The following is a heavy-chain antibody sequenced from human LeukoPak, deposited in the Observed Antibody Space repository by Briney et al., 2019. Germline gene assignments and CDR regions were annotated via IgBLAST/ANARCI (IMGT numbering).Heavy chain of an antibody. V-gene: IGHV3-30*04. CDR3: ARDNIVVVPAASYYYYYGMDV. CDR2: ISYDGSNK. Sequence: PGGSLRLSCAASGFTFSSYAMHWARQAPGKGLEWVAVISYDGSNKYYADSVKGRFTISRDNSKNTLYLQMNSLRAEDTAVYYCARDNIVVVPAASYYYYYGMDVWDQGTTVTVSS. CDR1: GFTFSSYA. J-gene: IGHJ6*02. D-gene: IGHD2-2*01.